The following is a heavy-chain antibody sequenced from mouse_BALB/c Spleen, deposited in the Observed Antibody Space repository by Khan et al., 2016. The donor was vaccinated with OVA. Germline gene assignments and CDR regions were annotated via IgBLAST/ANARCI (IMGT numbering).Heavy chain of an antibody. CDR2: IDPANGNT. Sequence: EVQLQQSGAELVKPGASVKLSCTASGFNIKDTYMHWVKQRPEQGLEWIGRIDPANGNTKYDPKFQGKATITADTSSNTAYLQLRSLTSEDTAVYYCAREGTYFWYFDVWGAGTTVTVSS. J-gene: IGHJ1*01. CDR1: GFNIKDTY. CDR3: AREGTYFWYFDV. V-gene: IGHV14-3*02. D-gene: IGHD2-10*01.